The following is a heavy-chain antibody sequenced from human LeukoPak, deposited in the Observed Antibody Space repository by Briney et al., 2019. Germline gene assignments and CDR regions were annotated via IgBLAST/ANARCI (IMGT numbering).Heavy chain of an antibody. D-gene: IGHD3-10*01. CDR2: ISSSGSTI. CDR3: AKDLNYYGSGSHYNWFDP. J-gene: IGHJ5*02. Sequence: GGSLRLSCAASGFTFSDYYMSWIRQAPGKGLEWVSYISSSGSTIYYADSVKGRFTISRDNAKNSLYLQMNSLRAEDTAVYYCAKDLNYYGSGSHYNWFDPWGQGTLVTVSS. V-gene: IGHV3-11*01. CDR1: GFTFSDYY.